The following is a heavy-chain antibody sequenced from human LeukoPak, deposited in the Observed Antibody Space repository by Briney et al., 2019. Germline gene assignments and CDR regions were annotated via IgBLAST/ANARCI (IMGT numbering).Heavy chain of an antibody. CDR3: ARGSIVGATFDYFDY. CDR1: GYTFTSYY. D-gene: IGHD1-26*01. V-gene: IGHV1-2*02. Sequence: GASLRLSCTASGYTFTSYYINWVRQAPGQGLEWMGCINTNSGRTNYAQKFQGSVTITRDTSISTAYMELSRLRSDNTAVYYCARGSIVGATFDYFDYWGQGTLVTVSS. J-gene: IGHJ4*02. CDR2: INTNSGRT.